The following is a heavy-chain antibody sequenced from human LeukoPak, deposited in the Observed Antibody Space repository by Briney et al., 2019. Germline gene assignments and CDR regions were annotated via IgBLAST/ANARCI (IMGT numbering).Heavy chain of an antibody. Sequence: GGSLRLSCAASGFTFSSYGMHWVRQAPGKGLEWVAVISYDGSNRYYADSVKGRFIISRDNSKNTLYLQMNSLRAEDTAVYYCAKDLRYSSGWSDYWGQGTLVTVSS. CDR3: AKDLRYSSGWSDY. D-gene: IGHD6-19*01. V-gene: IGHV3-30*18. J-gene: IGHJ4*02. CDR2: ISYDGSNR. CDR1: GFTFSSYG.